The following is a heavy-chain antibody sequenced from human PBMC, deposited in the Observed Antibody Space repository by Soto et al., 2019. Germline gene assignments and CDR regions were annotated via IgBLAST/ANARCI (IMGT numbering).Heavy chain of an antibody. CDR1: GGSISSSSYY. Sequence: SETLSLTCTVSGGSISSSSYYWGWIRQPPGKGLEWIGSIYYSGSTYYNPSLKSRVTISVDTSKNQFSLKLSSVTAADTAVYYCARHAVGGFGELFPNWFDPWGQGTLVTVSS. D-gene: IGHD3-10*01. CDR2: IYYSGST. J-gene: IGHJ5*02. V-gene: IGHV4-39*01. CDR3: ARHAVGGFGELFPNWFDP.